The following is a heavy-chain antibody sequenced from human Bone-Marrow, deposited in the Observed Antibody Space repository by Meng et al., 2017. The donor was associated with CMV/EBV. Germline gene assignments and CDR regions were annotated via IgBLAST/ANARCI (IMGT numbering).Heavy chain of an antibody. Sequence: ASVKVSCKASGYTFTSYDINWVRQATGQGLEWMGWMNPNSGNTGYAQKLQGRVTMTRNTSISTAYMELSSLRSEDTAVYYCARGRVVPAADDYWGQGTLVTVSS. D-gene: IGHD2-2*01. J-gene: IGHJ4*02. CDR2: MNPNSGNT. CDR3: ARGRVVPAADDY. V-gene: IGHV1-8*01. CDR1: GYTFTSYD.